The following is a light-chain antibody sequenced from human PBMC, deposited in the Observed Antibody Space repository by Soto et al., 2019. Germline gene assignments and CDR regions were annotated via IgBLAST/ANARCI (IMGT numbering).Light chain of an antibody. CDR3: SSYAGSNNFV. J-gene: IGLJ2*01. V-gene: IGLV2-8*01. CDR2: EVS. Sequence: HSALTQPPSASGSPGQSVTISCTGTSSDVGGYNYVSWYQQHPGKAPKVMIYEVSKRPSGVPDRFSGSKSGNTASLTVSGLQAEDEADYYCSSYAGSNNFVFGGGTKLTVL. CDR1: SSDVGGYNY.